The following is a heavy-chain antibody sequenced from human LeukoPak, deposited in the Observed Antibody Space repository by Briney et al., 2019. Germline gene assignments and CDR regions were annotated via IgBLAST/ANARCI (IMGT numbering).Heavy chain of an antibody. CDR3: TRDVKGSDAFDI. Sequence: PSETLFLTCTVSGGSISSGGYYWSWIRQHPGKGLEWIGYFYYSGSTYYNPSLKSRVTISIDTSKNQLSLKLTSVTAADTAVYYCTRDVKGSDAFDIWGQGTMVTVSS. V-gene: IGHV4-31*03. J-gene: IGHJ3*02. CDR1: GGSISSGGYY. CDR2: FYYSGST.